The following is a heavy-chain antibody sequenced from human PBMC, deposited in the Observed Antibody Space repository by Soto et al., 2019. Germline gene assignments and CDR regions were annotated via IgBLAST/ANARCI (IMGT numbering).Heavy chain of an antibody. Sequence: GGSLRLSCAASGFTVSSNYMSWVRQAPGKGLEWVSVIYSGGSTYYADSVKGRFTISRDNSKNTLYLQMNSLRAEDTAVYYCAREAATGNNWFDPWGQGTLVTVSS. CDR3: AREAATGNNWFDP. V-gene: IGHV3-53*01. J-gene: IGHJ5*02. CDR2: IYSGGST. CDR1: GFTVSSNY. D-gene: IGHD2-15*01.